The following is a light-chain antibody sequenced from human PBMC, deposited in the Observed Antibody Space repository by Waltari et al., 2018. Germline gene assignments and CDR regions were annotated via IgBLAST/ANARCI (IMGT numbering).Light chain of an antibody. CDR3: CSHAGSSTMT. J-gene: IGLJ2*01. V-gene: IGLV2-23*02. Sequence: YPASPGKAPRLPIYEVNQGPSGFSNRFTGSKSGSTASLTISGLQTEDEADYYCCSHAGSSTMTFGGGTKVT. CDR2: EVN.